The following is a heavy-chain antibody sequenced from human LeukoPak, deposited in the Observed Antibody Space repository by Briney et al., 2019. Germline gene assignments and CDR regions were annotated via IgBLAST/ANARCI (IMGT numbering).Heavy chain of an antibody. Sequence: ASVKISCKASGYTFTSCDINWVREATGQGLEWMGWMNPNSGNTGYAQKFQGRVTITRNTSISTAYMELSSLRSEDTAVYYCARGRTGTLTDYWGQGTPVTVSS. J-gene: IGHJ4*02. CDR3: ARGRTGTLTDY. CDR2: MNPNSGNT. D-gene: IGHD1-1*01. V-gene: IGHV1-8*03. CDR1: GYTFTSCD.